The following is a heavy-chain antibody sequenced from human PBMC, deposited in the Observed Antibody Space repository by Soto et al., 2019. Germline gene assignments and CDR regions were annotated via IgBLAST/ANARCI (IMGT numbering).Heavy chain of an antibody. V-gene: IGHV3-30-3*01. CDR3: ARDLDWQLALFIYYYYGMDF. J-gene: IGHJ6*02. CDR2: ISYDGSNK. CDR1: GFTFSSYA. D-gene: IGHD6-13*01. Sequence: GGSLRLSCAASGFTFSSYAMHWVRQAPGKGLEWVAVISYDGSNKYYADSVKGRFTISRDNSKNTLYLQMNSLRAEDTAVYYCARDLDWQLALFIYYYYGMDFWGQGTTVTVSS.